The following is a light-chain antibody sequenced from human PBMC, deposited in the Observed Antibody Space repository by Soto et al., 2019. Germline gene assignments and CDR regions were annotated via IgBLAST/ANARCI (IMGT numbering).Light chain of an antibody. CDR3: QQYNNWPLT. V-gene: IGKV3-15*01. CDR2: AAS. Sequence: EIVMTQSPATLSVSPGERATLSCRASDSISANLAWYQQKPGQAPRLLIYAASTRATGIPARFSGSGSGTEFTLTIGSLQSEDSAVYYCQQYNNWPLTFGGGTKVEIK. J-gene: IGKJ4*01. CDR1: DSISAN.